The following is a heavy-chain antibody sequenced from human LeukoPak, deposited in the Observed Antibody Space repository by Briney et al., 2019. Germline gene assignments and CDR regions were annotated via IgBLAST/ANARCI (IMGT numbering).Heavy chain of an antibody. J-gene: IGHJ2*01. CDR3: ARDNRYGDPYWYFDL. CDR1: GGSISSYY. D-gene: IGHD4-17*01. Sequence: PSETLSLTCTVSGGSISSYYWSWIRQPPGKGLEWIGYIYYSGSTNYNPSLKSRVTISVDTSKNQFSLKLSSVSAADTAVYYCARDNRYGDPYWYFDLWGRGTLVAVSS. CDR2: IYYSGST. V-gene: IGHV4-59*01.